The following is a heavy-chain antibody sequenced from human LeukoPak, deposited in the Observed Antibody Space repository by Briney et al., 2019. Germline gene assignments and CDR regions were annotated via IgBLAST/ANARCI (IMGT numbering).Heavy chain of an antibody. CDR2: ISSSGSTI. J-gene: IGHJ6*04. D-gene: IGHD3-10*02. CDR1: GFTFSSYE. CDR3: AELGITMIGGV. Sequence: PGGSLRLSCAASGFTFSSYEMNCVRQAPEKGLEWVSYISSSGSTIYYADSVKGRFTISRDNAKNSLYLQMNSLRAEDTAVYYCAELGITMIGGVWGKGTTVTISS. V-gene: IGHV3-48*03.